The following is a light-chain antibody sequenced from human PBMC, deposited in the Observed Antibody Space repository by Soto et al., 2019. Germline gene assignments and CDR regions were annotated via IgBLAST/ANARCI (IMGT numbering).Light chain of an antibody. CDR3: QQYGSSPNP. J-gene: IGKJ2*01. CDR1: QSVSSSY. Sequence: EIVLTQSPGTLSLSPGERATLSCRASQSVSSSYLAWYQQKPGQAPRLLIYGASSRATGIPDRFSGSGSGTDFTLTISRLEPEDFAVYDCQQYGSSPNPFGQGTKLEIK. V-gene: IGKV3-20*01. CDR2: GAS.